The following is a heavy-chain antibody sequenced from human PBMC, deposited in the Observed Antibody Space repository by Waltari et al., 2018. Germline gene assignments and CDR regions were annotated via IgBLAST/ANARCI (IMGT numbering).Heavy chain of an antibody. J-gene: IGHJ5*02. CDR3: AREAAAGRNWFDP. CDR2: IYYRGST. Sequence: QVQLQESGPGLVKPSQTLSLTCTVSGGSISSGGYYWSWIRQHPGKGLEWIGYIYYRGSTYYNPALKSRVTISVDTSKNQFSLKRSSVTAADTAVYYCAREAAAGRNWFDPWGQGTLVTVSS. D-gene: IGHD6-13*01. CDR1: GGSISSGGYY. V-gene: IGHV4-31*03.